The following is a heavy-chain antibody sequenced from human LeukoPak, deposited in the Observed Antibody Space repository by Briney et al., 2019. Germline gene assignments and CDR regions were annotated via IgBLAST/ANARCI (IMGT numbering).Heavy chain of an antibody. Sequence: PGGSLRLSCAASGFTFSTYAMSWVRQPPGKGLEWVSSISTSGGGTYYADSVKGRFTISRDNSKNTLHLQMNSLRAEDTAVYFCAKYYYDGSAYFDSWGLGTLVTVSS. D-gene: IGHD3-22*01. J-gene: IGHJ4*02. CDR2: ISTSGGGT. V-gene: IGHV3-23*01. CDR3: AKYYYDGSAYFDS. CDR1: GFTFSTYA.